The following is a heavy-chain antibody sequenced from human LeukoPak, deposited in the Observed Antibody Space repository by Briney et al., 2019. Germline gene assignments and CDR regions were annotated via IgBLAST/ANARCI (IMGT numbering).Heavy chain of an antibody. CDR2: INTNTGNP. J-gene: IGHJ6*03. D-gene: IGHD3-22*01. CDR1: GYTFTSYA. Sequence: ASVKVSCMASGYTFTSYAMNWVRQAPGQGLEWMGWINTNTGNPTHAQGFTGRVVFSLDTSVSTAYLQISSLKAEDTAVYYCARAYYYDSSGYYSYYYYYYMDGWGKGTTVTVSS. V-gene: IGHV7-4-1*02. CDR3: ARAYYYDSSGYYSYYYYYYMDG.